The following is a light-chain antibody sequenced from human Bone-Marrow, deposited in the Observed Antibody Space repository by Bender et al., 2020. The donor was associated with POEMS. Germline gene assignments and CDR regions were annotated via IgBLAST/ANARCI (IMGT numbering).Light chain of an antibody. CDR3: QSRDSSETYV. V-gene: IGLV3-25*03. CDR1: SLPNQY. J-gene: IGLJ1*01. CDR2: KDN. Sequence: SSELTQPPSVSVSPGQTARITFSGDSLPNQYTYWYQQKAGQAPVLVIYKDNERPSGIPERISGSSSGATATLTISGVQADDEADYYCQSRDSSETYVFGTGTKVTVL.